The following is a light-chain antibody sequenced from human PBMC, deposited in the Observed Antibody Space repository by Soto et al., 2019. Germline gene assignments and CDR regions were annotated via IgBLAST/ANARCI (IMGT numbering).Light chain of an antibody. CDR2: DAS. V-gene: IGKV3-11*01. CDR3: QQRSNWPRGVT. CDR1: QSVSSY. J-gene: IGKJ5*01. Sequence: DIVLTQSAATLSLSPGERATLSCRASQSVSSYLAWYQQKPGQAPRLLIYDASNRATGIPARFSGSGSGTDFTLTISSLEPEDFAVYYCQQRSNWPRGVTFGQGTRLEIK.